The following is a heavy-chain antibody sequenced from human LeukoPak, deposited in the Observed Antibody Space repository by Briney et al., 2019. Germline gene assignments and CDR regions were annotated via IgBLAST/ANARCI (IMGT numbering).Heavy chain of an antibody. Sequence: SETLSLTCAVYGGSFSGYYWSWIRRPPGKGLEWIGEINHSGSTNYNPSLKSRVTISVDTSKNQFSLKLSSVTAADTAVYYCARGSGRLTFDYWGQGTLVTVSS. CDR3: ARGSGRLTFDY. V-gene: IGHV4-34*01. CDR2: INHSGST. D-gene: IGHD6-19*01. J-gene: IGHJ4*02. CDR1: GGSFSGYY.